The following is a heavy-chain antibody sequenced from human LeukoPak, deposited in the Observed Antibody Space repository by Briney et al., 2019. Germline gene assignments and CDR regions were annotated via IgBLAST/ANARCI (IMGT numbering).Heavy chain of an antibody. CDR1: GGSFSGYY. CDR3: ARRGGYAYYFDY. V-gene: IGHV4-34*01. CDR2: INHSGGT. Sequence: SETLSLTCAVYGGSFSGYYWSWIRQPPGKGLEWIGEINHSGGTNYNPSLKSRVTISVDTSKNQFSLKLSSVTAADTAVYYCARRGGYAYYFDYWGQGTLVTVSS. J-gene: IGHJ4*02. D-gene: IGHD3-22*01.